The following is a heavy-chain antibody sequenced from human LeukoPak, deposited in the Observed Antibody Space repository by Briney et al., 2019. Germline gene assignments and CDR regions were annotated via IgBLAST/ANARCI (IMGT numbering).Heavy chain of an antibody. CDR2: IYTSGST. Sequence: SETLSLTCTVSGGSISSYYWSWIRQPAGKGLEWIGRIYTSGSTNYSPSLKSRVTMSVDTSKNQFSLKLSSVTAADTAVYYCARGYSSGWYGYYFDYWGQGTLVTVSS. J-gene: IGHJ4*02. V-gene: IGHV4-4*07. D-gene: IGHD6-19*01. CDR1: GGSISSYY. CDR3: ARGYSSGWYGYYFDY.